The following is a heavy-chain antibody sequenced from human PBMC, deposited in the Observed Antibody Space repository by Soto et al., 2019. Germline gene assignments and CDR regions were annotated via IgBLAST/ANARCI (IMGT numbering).Heavy chain of an antibody. Sequence: PSETLSLTCTASGGSISSYYWSWIRQPPGKGLEWIGYIYYSGSTNYNPSLKSRVTISVDTSKNRFSLKLSSVTAADTAVYYGARDLGSSDDAFDIWGQGTMVTVSS. CDR2: IYYSGST. D-gene: IGHD1-26*01. V-gene: IGHV4-59*01. J-gene: IGHJ3*02. CDR3: ARDLGSSDDAFDI. CDR1: GGSISSYY.